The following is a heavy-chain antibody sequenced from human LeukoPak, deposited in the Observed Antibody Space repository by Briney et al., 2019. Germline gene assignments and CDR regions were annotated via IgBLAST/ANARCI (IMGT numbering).Heavy chain of an antibody. Sequence: GGSLRLSCAASGFTFSNYWTSWVRQAPGNWLEWVANIKQDGSEKYYMNSVKGQFTISRDNAKNSLYLQMNSLRAEDTAVYYCAGMNSYGSFDYWGQGTLVTVSS. CDR1: GFTFSNYW. J-gene: IGHJ4*02. V-gene: IGHV3-7*01. CDR3: AGMNSYGSFDY. D-gene: IGHD5-18*01. CDR2: IKQDGSEK.